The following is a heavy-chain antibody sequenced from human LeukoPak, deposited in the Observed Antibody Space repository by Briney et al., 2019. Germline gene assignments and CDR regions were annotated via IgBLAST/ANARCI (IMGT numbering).Heavy chain of an antibody. CDR2: MDPNSGNI. V-gene: IGHV1-8*01. D-gene: IGHD6-19*01. J-gene: IGHJ4*02. CDR1: GYTFTSYD. CDR3: ARGSSGWYGQRFDY. Sequence: GASVKVSCKASGYTFTSYDINWVRQATGQGLEWMGWMDPNSGNIGYAQKFQGRVTMTRNTSISTAYMELSSLRSEDTAVYYCARGSSGWYGQRFDYWGQGTLVTVSS.